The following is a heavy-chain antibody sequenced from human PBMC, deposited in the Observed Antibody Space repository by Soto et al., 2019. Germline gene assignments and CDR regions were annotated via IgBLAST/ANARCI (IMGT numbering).Heavy chain of an antibody. Sequence: ASETLSLTCAVYGGSFSGYYWSWIRQPPGKGLEWIGEINHSGSTNYNPSLKSRVTISVDTSKNQFSLKLSSVTAADTAVYYCARGRVNWGRGDGMDVWGQGTTVTVSS. CDR1: GGSFSGYY. D-gene: IGHD7-27*01. CDR2: INHSGST. J-gene: IGHJ6*02. V-gene: IGHV4-34*01. CDR3: ARGRVNWGRGDGMDV.